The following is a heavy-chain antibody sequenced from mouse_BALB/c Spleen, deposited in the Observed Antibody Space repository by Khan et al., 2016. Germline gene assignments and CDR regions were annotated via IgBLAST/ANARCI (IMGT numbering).Heavy chain of an antibody. V-gene: IGHV3-2*02. CDR2: ISYSGST. J-gene: IGHJ1*01. CDR3: AGLRLRYFYV. Sequence: EVQLQESGPGLVKPSQSLSLTCTVTGYSITSDYAWNWIRQSPGNKLEWMGYISYSGSTSYNPSLKSRTSITRDKSKNQSYMQLNSVTTEDPATYYCAGLRLRYFYVWGAGTTVTVSS. D-gene: IGHD1-2*01. CDR1: GYSITSDYA.